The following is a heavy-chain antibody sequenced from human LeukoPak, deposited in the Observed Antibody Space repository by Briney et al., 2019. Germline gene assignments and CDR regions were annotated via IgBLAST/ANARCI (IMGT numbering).Heavy chain of an antibody. J-gene: IGHJ4*02. CDR1: GGSISSYY. Sequence: SETLSLTCTVSGGSISSYYWSWIRQPPGKGLEWIGYIYYSGSNTYNPSLKSRVTISVDTSKNQFSLKLSSVTAADTAVYYCARESQEKYYFDYWGQGTLVTVSS. V-gene: IGHV4-59*12. D-gene: IGHD5-24*01. CDR2: IYYSGSN. CDR3: ARESQEKYYFDY.